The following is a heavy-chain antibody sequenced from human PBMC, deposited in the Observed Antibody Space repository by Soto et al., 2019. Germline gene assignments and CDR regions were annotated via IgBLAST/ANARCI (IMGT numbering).Heavy chain of an antibody. CDR3: AREVWELLGDYYYGMDG. D-gene: IGHD1-26*01. J-gene: IGHJ6*02. V-gene: IGHV1-18*01. CDR1: GYTFTSYG. Sequence: ASVKVSCKASGYTFTSYGISWVRQAPGQGLEWMGCISAYNGNTNYAQKLQGRVTMTTDTSTSTAYMELRSLRSDDTAVYYWAREVWELLGDYYYGMDGWGQGTTVTV. CDR2: ISAYNGNT.